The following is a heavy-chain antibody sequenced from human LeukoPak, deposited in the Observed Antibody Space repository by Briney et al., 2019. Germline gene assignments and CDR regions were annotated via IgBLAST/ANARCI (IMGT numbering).Heavy chain of an antibody. V-gene: IGHV4-38-2*01. J-gene: IGHJ5*02. CDR3: ARLVRGYSYTFDP. CDR1: GYAINIDYS. CDR2: ISPNGIT. Sequence: SETLSLTCFVSGYAINIDYSWGWIRQSPGKGLEWIGVISPNGITYYNPSLRGRVTISVDTSRNQFSLKLSSVTAADTAVYYCARLVRGYSYTFDPWGQGTLVTVSS. D-gene: IGHD5-18*01.